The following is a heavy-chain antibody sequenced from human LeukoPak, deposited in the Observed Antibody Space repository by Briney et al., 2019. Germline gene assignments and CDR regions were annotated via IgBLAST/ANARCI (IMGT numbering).Heavy chain of an antibody. CDR2: FYVGGAT. J-gene: IGHJ4*02. D-gene: IGHD6-19*01. Sequence: GGSLRLSCAVSGFSVTNNYMSWVRQAPGKGLEWVSVFYVGGATYYADSVKGRFTISRDNSENTLYLQMNSLRAEDTAVYYCAKSPKQWPNDYWGQGTLVTVSS. CDR1: GFSVTNNY. V-gene: IGHV3-53*01. CDR3: AKSPKQWPNDY.